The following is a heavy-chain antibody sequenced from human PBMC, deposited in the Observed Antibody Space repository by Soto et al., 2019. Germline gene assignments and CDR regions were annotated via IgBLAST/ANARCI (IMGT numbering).Heavy chain of an antibody. CDR1: GFTFSSYG. CDR2: IWYDGSNK. CDR3: ARWGIAAGDY. J-gene: IGHJ4*02. V-gene: IGHV3-33*01. D-gene: IGHD6-13*01. Sequence: QVQLVESGGGVVQPGRSLRLSCAASGFTFSSYGMHWVRQAPGKGLEWVAVIWYDGSNKYYADSVKGRFTISRDNSKNRLYLQMNSLGAEDTAVYYGARWGIAAGDYWGQGTLVTVSS.